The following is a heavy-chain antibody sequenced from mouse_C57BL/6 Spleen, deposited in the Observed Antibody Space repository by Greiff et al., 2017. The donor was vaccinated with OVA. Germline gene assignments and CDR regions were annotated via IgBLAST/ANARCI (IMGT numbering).Heavy chain of an antibody. D-gene: IGHD2-3*01. CDR2: IYPRDGST. J-gene: IGHJ4*01. CDR3: AREGYLYAMDY. V-gene: IGHV1-85*01. CDR1: GYTFTSYD. Sequence: LVESGPELVKPGASVKLSCKASGYTFTSYDINWVKQRPGQGLEWIGWIYPRDGSTKYNEKFKGKATLTVDTSSSTAYMELHSLTSEDSAVYFCAREGYLYAMDYWGQGTSVTVSS.